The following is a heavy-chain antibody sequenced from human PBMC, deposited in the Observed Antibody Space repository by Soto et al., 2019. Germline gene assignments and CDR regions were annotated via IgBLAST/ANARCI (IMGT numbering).Heavy chain of an antibody. CDR2: IDPSDSYT. Sequence: GESLKISCKGSGYSFTSYWISWVRQMPGKGLEWMGRIDPSDSYTNYSPSFQGHVTISADKPISTAYLQWSSLKASDTAMYYCARPTYYYGSGSYNDDFDIWGQGTMVTVSS. CDR1: GYSFTSYW. J-gene: IGHJ3*02. D-gene: IGHD3-10*01. V-gene: IGHV5-10-1*01. CDR3: ARPTYYYGSGSYNDDFDI.